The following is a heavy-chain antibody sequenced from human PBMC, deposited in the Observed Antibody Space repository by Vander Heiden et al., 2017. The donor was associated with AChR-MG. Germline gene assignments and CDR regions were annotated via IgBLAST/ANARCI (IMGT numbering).Heavy chain of an antibody. CDR2: INPNSGGT. J-gene: IGHJ2*01. Sequence: QVQLVQSGAEVKKPGASVKVSCKASGYTFTGSYMHWVRQAPGQGLGWMGRINPNSGGTNYAQKFQGRVTMTRDTSISTAYMELSRLRSDDTAVYYCARVALFRSQSTTRSSTGYWYFDLWGRGTLVTVSS. CDR1: GYTFTGSY. D-gene: IGHD1-1*01. V-gene: IGHV1-2*06. CDR3: ARVALFRSQSTTRSSTGYWYFDL.